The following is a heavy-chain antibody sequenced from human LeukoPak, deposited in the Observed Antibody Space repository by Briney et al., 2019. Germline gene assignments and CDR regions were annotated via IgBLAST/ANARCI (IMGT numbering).Heavy chain of an antibody. Sequence: GGSLRLSCAASGFTFSSYGMHWVRQAPGKGLEWVAVISYDGSNKYYADSVKGRFTISKDNAKNTVYLQMNNLRAEDTAVYYCVSFYETYWGRGTLVTVSS. V-gene: IGHV3-30*03. J-gene: IGHJ4*02. CDR3: VSFYETY. D-gene: IGHD3-16*01. CDR2: ISYDGSNK. CDR1: GFTFSSYG.